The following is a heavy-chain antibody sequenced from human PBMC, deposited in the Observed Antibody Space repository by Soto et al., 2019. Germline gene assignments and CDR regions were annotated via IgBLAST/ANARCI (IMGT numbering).Heavy chain of an antibody. CDR1: GFTFSSYA. CDR2: ISYDGSNK. V-gene: IGHV3-30-3*01. D-gene: IGHD5-12*01. J-gene: IGHJ6*02. Sequence: GGSLRLSCAASGFTFSSYAMHWVRQAPGKGLEWVAVISYDGSNKYYADSVKGRFTISRDNSKNTLYLQMNSLRAEDTAVYYCAREVDIVATIRRGWYYYGMDVWGQGTTVTVSS. CDR3: AREVDIVATIRRGWYYYGMDV.